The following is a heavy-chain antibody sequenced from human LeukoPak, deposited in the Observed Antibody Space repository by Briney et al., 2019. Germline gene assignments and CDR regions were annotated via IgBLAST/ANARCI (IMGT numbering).Heavy chain of an antibody. D-gene: IGHD6-6*01. CDR2: ISNSGGNT. CDR3: ARGTGIARPDY. J-gene: IGHJ4*02. Sequence: GGSLRLSCAASGFTFNNYAMTLVRQAPGKGLEGVSAISNSGGNTYYADSLKGRFTISRDNSNNTLYLQMYGLRAEDTAVYYCARGTGIARPDYWGQGTLVTVSS. CDR1: GFTFNNYA. V-gene: IGHV3-23*01.